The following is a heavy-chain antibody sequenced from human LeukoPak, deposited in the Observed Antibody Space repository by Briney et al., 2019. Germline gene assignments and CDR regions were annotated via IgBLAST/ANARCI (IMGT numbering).Heavy chain of an antibody. D-gene: IGHD3-9*01. V-gene: IGHV3-9*01. CDR1: GFTFDDYA. J-gene: IGHJ4*02. CDR3: ARERGRYYDILTGYYGSSPEAYFDY. Sequence: GRSLRLSCAASGFTFDDYAMHWVRQAPGKGLEWVSGISWNSGSIGYADSVKGRFTISRDNAKNSLYLQMNSLRAEDTAVYYCARERGRYYDILTGYYGSSPEAYFDYWGQGTLVTVSS. CDR2: ISWNSGSI.